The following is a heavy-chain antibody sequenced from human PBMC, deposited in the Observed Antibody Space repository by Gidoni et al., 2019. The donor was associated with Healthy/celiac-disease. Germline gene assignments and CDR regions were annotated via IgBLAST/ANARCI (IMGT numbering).Heavy chain of an antibody. CDR3: GGGYDYGEFGWYFDL. V-gene: IGHV3-30*03. Sequence: QVQLVESGGGVVQAGRSLRLSCAASGFTFSSYGMHWVRQAPGKGLEWVAVISYDGSNKYYADTVKGRFTISRDNSKNTLYLQMNSLRAEDTAVYYCGGGYDYGEFGWYFDLWGRGTLVTVSS. D-gene: IGHD5-12*01. CDR1: GFTFSSYG. J-gene: IGHJ2*01. CDR2: ISYDGSNK.